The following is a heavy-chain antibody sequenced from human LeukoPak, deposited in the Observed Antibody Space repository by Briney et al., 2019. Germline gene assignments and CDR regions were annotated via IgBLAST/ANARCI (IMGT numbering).Heavy chain of an antibody. Sequence: ASVKVSCKASGYTFTSYYMHWVRQAPGQGLEWMGIINPSGGSTSYAQKFQGRVTMTRDTSTSTVYMELSSLRSEDTAVYYCARRETYYDILKGGAFDIWGQGTMVTVSS. CDR3: ARRETYYDILKGGAFDI. CDR2: INPSGGST. V-gene: IGHV1-46*01. CDR1: GYTFTSYY. J-gene: IGHJ3*02. D-gene: IGHD3-9*01.